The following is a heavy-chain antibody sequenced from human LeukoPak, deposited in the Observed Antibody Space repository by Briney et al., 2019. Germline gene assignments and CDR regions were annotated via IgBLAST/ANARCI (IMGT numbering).Heavy chain of an antibody. Sequence: SETLSLTCTVSGGSISSYYWSWIRQPPGKGLEWIGYIYYSGSTYYNPSLKSRVTIPVDTSKNQFSLKLSSVTAADTAVYYCARAPITMVRGIISNWFDPWGQGTLVTVSS. CDR1: GGSISSYY. J-gene: IGHJ5*02. V-gene: IGHV4-59*12. CDR2: IYYSGST. CDR3: ARAPITMVRGIISNWFDP. D-gene: IGHD3-10*01.